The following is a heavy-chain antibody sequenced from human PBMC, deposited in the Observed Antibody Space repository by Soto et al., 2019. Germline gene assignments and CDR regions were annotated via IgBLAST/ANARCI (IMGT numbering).Heavy chain of an antibody. CDR1: GFSLRTSGVG. V-gene: IGHV2-5*02. CDR2: IFWDDDN. Sequence: QITLKKSGPTLVKPTQTLTLTFTFSGFSLRTSGVGVGWIRQPPGKALEWLALIFWDDDNRYSPSLKSRLTINKDSAKDQVVLTMTNTDPADTPTYYCAHTLNHNIDMGYWGQGTLGTAS. CDR3: AHTLNHNIDMGY. D-gene: IGHD2-15*01. J-gene: IGHJ4*02.